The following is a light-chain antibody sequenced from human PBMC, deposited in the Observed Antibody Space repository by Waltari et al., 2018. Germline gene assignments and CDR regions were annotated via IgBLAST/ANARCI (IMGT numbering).Light chain of an antibody. CDR2: AAS. Sequence: DIQLTQSPSFLSASLGERVTITCRASQGISSYLAWYQQKPGKAPKLLIYAASTLQSGVPSRFSGSGSGTEFTLTISSLQPEDFATYYCQQLNSYPLTFGGGTKVEIK. V-gene: IGKV1-9*01. CDR3: QQLNSYPLT. CDR1: QGISSY. J-gene: IGKJ4*01.